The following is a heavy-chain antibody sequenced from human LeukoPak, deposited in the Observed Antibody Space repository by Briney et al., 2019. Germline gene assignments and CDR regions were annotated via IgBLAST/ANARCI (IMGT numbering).Heavy chain of an antibody. V-gene: IGHV4-38-2*01. CDR1: GYSISSGYY. D-gene: IGHD3-16*02. CDR2: IYHSGST. CDR3: ARHSYYDYVGGSYRYAPFAS. J-gene: IGHJ4*02. Sequence: KPSETLSLTCAVSGYSISSGYYWGWIRQPPGKGLEWIGSIYHSGSTYYNPSLKSRVTISVDTSKNQFSLKLSSVTAADTAVYYCARHSYYDYVGGSYRYAPFASWGQGTLVTVSP.